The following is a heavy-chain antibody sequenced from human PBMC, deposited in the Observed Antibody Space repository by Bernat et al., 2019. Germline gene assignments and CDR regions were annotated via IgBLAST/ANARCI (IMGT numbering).Heavy chain of an antibody. CDR1: GFTFSAYA. CDR2: ISDSGANR. D-gene: IGHD4-11*01. J-gene: IGHJ3*01. Sequence: EAHLLESGGDSAQPGGSLRLSCEASGFTFSAYAMTWVRQAPGKGLEWVSTISDSGANRHYTDSVEGRFIISRDNSRNTLYLQMHSLRVEDAAIYYCAKDLQYETTLWGQGTMVIVSS. CDR3: AKDLQYETTL. V-gene: IGHV3-23*01.